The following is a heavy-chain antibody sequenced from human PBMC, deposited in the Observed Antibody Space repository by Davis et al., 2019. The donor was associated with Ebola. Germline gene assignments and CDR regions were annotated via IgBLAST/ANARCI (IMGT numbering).Heavy chain of an antibody. D-gene: IGHD3-22*01. CDR1: GGSFSGYY. J-gene: IGHJ2*01. CDR3: ARVLSYYYDSSGYYSYWYFDL. CDR2: INHSGST. V-gene: IGHV4-34*01. Sequence: MPSETLSLTCAVYGGSFSGYYWSWIRQPPGKGLEWIGEINHSGSTNYNPSLKSRVTISVDTSKNQFSLKLSSVTAADTAVYYCARVLSYYYDSSGYYSYWYFDLWGRGALVTVSS.